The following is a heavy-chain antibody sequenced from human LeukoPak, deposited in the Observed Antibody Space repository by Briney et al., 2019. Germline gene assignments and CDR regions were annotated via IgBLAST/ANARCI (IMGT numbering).Heavy chain of an antibody. CDR2: IKEDGSEK. D-gene: IGHD7-27*01. Sequence: PAGSLRLSCAASGFTFSSYEINWVRQAPGKGLEWVANIKEDGSEKYYVDSVKGRFTISRDNAKNSLYLQMNSLRAEDTAVYYCARDWNWGSEYWGQGTLVTVSS. V-gene: IGHV3-7*05. CDR3: ARDWNWGSEY. CDR1: GFTFSSYE. J-gene: IGHJ4*02.